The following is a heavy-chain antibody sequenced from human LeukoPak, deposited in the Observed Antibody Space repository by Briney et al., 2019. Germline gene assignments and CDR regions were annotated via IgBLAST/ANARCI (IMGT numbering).Heavy chain of an antibody. V-gene: IGHV3-30*02. Sequence: PGGSLRLSCAASGFTFSSYGMHWVRQAPGKGLEWVAFIRYDGSNKYYADSVKGRFTISRDVSRNTVYLQMNSLRAEDTAVYYCAQGARGSYDYDNWGQGTLVTVSS. D-gene: IGHD3-16*01. CDR2: IRYDGSNK. J-gene: IGHJ4*02. CDR3: AQGARGSYDYDN. CDR1: GFTFSSYG.